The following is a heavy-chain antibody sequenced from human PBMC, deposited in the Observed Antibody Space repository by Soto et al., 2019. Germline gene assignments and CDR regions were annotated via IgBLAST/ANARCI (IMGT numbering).Heavy chain of an antibody. V-gene: IGHV1-18*01. CDR2: ISAYNGNT. J-gene: IGHJ6*02. D-gene: IGHD2-2*01. CDR3: ARDCSSTSCYGPREYYYYYYGMDV. Sequence: QVQLVQSGAEVKKPGASVKVSCKASGYTFTSYGISWVRQAPGQGLEWMGWISAYNGNTNYAQKRQGRVTMTTDASTSTAYVELRSLRSDDTAVYYCARDCSSTSCYGPREYYYYYYGMDVWGQGTTVTVSS. CDR1: GYTFTSYG.